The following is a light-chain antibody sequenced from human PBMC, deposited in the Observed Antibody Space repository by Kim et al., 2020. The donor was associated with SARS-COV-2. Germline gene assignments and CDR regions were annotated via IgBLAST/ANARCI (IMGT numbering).Light chain of an antibody. CDR2: EDN. CDR1: SGSIASNY. Sequence: KTVTISCTRSSGSIASNYVQWYQQRPGSAPTTVIYEDNQRPSGVPDRFSGSIDSSSNSVSLTISGLKTEDEADYYCQSYDSSNLWVFGGGTQLTVL. CDR3: QSYDSSNLWV. V-gene: IGLV6-57*03. J-gene: IGLJ3*02.